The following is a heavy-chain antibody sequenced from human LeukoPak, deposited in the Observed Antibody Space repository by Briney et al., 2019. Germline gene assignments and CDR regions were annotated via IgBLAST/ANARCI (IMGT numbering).Heavy chain of an antibody. D-gene: IGHD3-10*01. CDR2: INSDGIST. CDR3: ARGGSGNFYQRFDY. J-gene: IGHJ4*02. V-gene: IGHV3-74*01. Sequence: PGGSLRLSCAASAFTFSSYWMHWVRQAPGKGLVWVSRINSDGISTSYADSVKGRFTISRDDAKNTLYLQMNSLRAEDTAVYYCARGGSGNFYQRFDYWGQGTLVTVSS. CDR1: AFTFSSYW.